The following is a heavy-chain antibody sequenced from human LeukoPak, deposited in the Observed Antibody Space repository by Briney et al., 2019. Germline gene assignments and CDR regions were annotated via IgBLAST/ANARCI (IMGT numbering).Heavy chain of an antibody. CDR3: ARDQRIRDTAMVPPNFDY. V-gene: IGHV4-38-2*02. Sequence: NTSETLSLTCTVSGYSISSGYYWGWIRQPPGKGLEWIGSIYHSGSTYYNPSLKGRVTISVDTSKNQFSLKLSSVTAADTAVYYCARDQRIRDTAMVPPNFDYWGQGTLVTVSS. J-gene: IGHJ4*02. CDR1: GYSISSGYY. CDR2: IYHSGST. D-gene: IGHD5-18*01.